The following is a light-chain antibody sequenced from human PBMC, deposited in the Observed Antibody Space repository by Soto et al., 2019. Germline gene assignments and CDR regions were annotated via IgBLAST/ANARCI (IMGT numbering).Light chain of an antibody. J-gene: IGLJ1*01. CDR1: SSDVGYCDC. Sequence: QSALTQPASVSGSPGQSITISCTGTSSDVGYCDCVSWYQQHPGRVPRLMIYAVNNRPSGVSNRFSGSKSGNTASLTISGLQAEDEADYYCSSFTPTRTYAFGAGTKLTVL. V-gene: IGLV2-14*01. CDR3: SSFTPTRTYA. CDR2: AVN.